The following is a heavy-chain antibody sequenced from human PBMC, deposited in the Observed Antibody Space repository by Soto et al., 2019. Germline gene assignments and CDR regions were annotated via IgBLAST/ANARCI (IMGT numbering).Heavy chain of an antibody. J-gene: IGHJ3*02. CDR3: ARDRSYYYDSTLDAFDI. V-gene: IGHV1-58*01. CDR2: LVVGSGNT. Sequence: SVKVSCKPSGFMFPSSAVQWVRQARVQLLEWIGWLVVGSGNTHYAQHFQERVTLTRDMSTGTAYMELSSLRSEDTAVYYCARDRSYYYDSTLDAFDIWGQGKMVTVSS. CDR1: GFMFPSSA. D-gene: IGHD3-22*01.